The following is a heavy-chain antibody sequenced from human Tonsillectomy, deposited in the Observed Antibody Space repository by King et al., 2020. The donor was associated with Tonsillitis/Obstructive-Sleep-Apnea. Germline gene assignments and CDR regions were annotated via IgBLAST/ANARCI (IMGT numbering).Heavy chain of an antibody. CDR3: ARDMVLEAGGDAFDI. V-gene: IGHV4-59*01. CDR2: IYYSGST. Sequence: QLQESGPGLVKPSETLPLTCTVSGGSISSYYWSWIRQPPGKGLDWIGYIYYSGSTNYNPSLKSRVTISVDTSKNQFSLKLSSVTAADTAVYYCARDMVLEAGGDAFDIWGQGTMVTVPS. J-gene: IGHJ3*02. D-gene: IGHD3-10*01. CDR1: GGSISSYY.